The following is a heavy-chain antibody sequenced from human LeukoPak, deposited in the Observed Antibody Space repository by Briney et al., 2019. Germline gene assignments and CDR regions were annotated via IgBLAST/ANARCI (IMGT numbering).Heavy chain of an antibody. CDR1: GGSISSSSYY. D-gene: IGHD5-12*01. Sequence: PSETLSLTCTVSGGSISSSSYYWSWIRQPPGKGLEWIGYIYYSGSTDYNPSLKSRVTISVDTSKNQFSLKLSSVTAADTAVYYCARVGYSGYDLRDWGQGTLVTVSS. V-gene: IGHV4-61*01. J-gene: IGHJ4*02. CDR3: ARVGYSGYDLRD. CDR2: IYYSGST.